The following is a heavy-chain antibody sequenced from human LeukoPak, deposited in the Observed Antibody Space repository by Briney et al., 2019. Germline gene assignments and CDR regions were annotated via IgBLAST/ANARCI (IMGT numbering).Heavy chain of an antibody. J-gene: IGHJ4*02. CDR2: INPNSGGT. D-gene: IGHD3-22*01. V-gene: IGHV1-2*02. CDR3: ARSLPDNRSCYLDY. CDR1: GYTFTGHY. Sequence: ASVKVSCKASGYTFTGHYIHWVRQAPGQGLEWMGGINPNSGGTKYAQKFQGRVTITGATSISTAYMDLNRLRCDDPAVYYCARSLPDNRSCYLDYWGRGTLVTVSS.